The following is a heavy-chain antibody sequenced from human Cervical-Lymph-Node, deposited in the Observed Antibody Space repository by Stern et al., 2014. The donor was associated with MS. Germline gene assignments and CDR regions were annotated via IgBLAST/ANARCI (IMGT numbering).Heavy chain of an antibody. CDR3: ARDSSSWYSADY. V-gene: IGHV3-21*01. Sequence: EVQLVESGGGLVKPGGSLRLSCAASGFTFSSYSMNCVRQAPGKGLEWVSSISSSSSYIYCADSVKGRFTISRDNAKNSLYLQMNSLRAEDTAVYYCARDSSSWYSADYWGQGTLVTVSS. CDR2: ISSSSSYI. J-gene: IGHJ4*02. CDR1: GFTFSSYS. D-gene: IGHD6-13*01.